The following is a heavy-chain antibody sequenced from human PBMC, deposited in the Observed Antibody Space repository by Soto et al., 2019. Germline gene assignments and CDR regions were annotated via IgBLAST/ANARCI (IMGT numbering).Heavy chain of an antibody. D-gene: IGHD1-26*01. Sequence: GGSLRLSCAASGFIFTSYAMSWVRQAPGKGLEWVSTIVGSGGSTYYADSVKGRFTISRDNSKNTLYLQMNSLRAEDTAIYYCEPSALVYWGQGTLVTVSS. CDR3: EPSALVY. J-gene: IGHJ4*02. V-gene: IGHV3-23*01. CDR2: IVGSGGST. CDR1: GFIFTSYA.